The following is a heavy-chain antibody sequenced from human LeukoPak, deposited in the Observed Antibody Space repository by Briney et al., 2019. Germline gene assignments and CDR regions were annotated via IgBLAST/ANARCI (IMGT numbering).Heavy chain of an antibody. J-gene: IGHJ3*02. CDR1: GFTFSSYE. D-gene: IGHD6-19*01. CDR2: IWYDGSHK. CDR3: ARVKTSGWLDAFDI. Sequence: PGGSLRLSCAVSGFTFSSYEVNWVRQAPGKGLEWVALIWYDGSHKYYADSVKGRFTISRDNSKNTLYLQMNSLRAEDTAVYYCARVKTSGWLDAFDIWGQGTMVSVSS. V-gene: IGHV3-33*08.